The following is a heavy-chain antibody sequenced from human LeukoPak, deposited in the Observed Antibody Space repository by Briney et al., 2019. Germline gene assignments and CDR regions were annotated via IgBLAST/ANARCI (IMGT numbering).Heavy chain of an antibody. CDR1: GYSFTSYW. V-gene: IGHV5-51*01. CDR3: ARQGSNSQGPPPYYFDY. Sequence: GESLKISCKGSGYSFTSYWIGWVRQMPGKGLEWMGIIYPGDSDTRYSPSFQGQVTISADKSISTAYLQWSSLKASDTAMYYCARQGSNSQGPPPYYFDYWGQGTLVTVSS. D-gene: IGHD4-23*01. J-gene: IGHJ4*02. CDR2: IYPGDSDT.